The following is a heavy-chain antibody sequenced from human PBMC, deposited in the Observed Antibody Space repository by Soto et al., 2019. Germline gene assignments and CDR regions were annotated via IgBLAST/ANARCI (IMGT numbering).Heavy chain of an antibody. CDR1: GYTFTSYG. CDR2: INPGNGKT. D-gene: IGHD3-22*01. CDR3: ARGGYFDSSGYLGY. J-gene: IGHJ4*02. V-gene: IGHV1-3*01. Sequence: ASVKVSCKASGYTFTSYGMNWVRQAPGRRLEWMGWINPGNGKTKYSQKVQGRLIITRDTSASTAYMQLSSLTSEDTAIYYCARGGYFDSSGYLGYWGQGTLVTVSS.